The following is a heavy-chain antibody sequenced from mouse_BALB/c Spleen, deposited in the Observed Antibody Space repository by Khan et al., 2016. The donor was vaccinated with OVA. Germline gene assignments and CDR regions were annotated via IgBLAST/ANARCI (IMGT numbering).Heavy chain of an antibody. V-gene: IGHV9-3-1*01. Sequence: LVESGPELKKPGETVKISCKASGYTFRNYGMNWVKQAPGKGLKWMGWINTYTGEPTYADDFKGRFAFSLETSVSIVYLQINNLKNEDTAIYFCARPPYFSYVMVYWGQGTSVTVSS. J-gene: IGHJ4*01. D-gene: IGHD2-10*01. CDR3: ARPPYFSYVMVY. CDR1: GYTFRNYG. CDR2: INTYTGEP.